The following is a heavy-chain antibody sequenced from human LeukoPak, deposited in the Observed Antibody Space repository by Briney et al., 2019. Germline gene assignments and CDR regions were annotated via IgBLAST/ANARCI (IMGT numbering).Heavy chain of an antibody. CDR3: PRDGRCTSGGYFLDY. D-gene: IGHD1-26*01. J-gene: IGHJ4*02. CDR1: GFAFRSQA. Sequence: GGSLRLSCALSGFAFRSQAMCWGRQAPGKGLEWVSVISDSGSITYYADSVKGRFTISRDNSKNTLFLQINRLRAEDSAVYYCPRDGRCTSGGYFLDYWGQGTLVTVSS. CDR2: ISDSGSIT. V-gene: IGHV3-23*01.